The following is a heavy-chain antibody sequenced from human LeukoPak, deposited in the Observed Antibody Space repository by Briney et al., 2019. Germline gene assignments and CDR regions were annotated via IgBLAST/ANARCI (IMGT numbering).Heavy chain of an antibody. CDR3: ARSPITETGLYGMDV. CDR1: GFTFADHA. J-gene: IGHJ6*02. D-gene: IGHD1-7*01. V-gene: IGHV3-9*01. CDR2: INWNNDGI. Sequence: GGSLRLSCVASGFTFADHAMHWVRRAPGQGLEWVTGINWNNDGIVYAASVKGRFTVSRDNAKNTLYLQMNGLRPEDTAVYYCARSPITETGLYGMDVWGQGTTVTVSS.